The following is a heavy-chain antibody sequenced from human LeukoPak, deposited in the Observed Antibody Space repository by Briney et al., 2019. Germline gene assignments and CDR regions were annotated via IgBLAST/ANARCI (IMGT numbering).Heavy chain of an antibody. V-gene: IGHV3-7*01. CDR2: IKQDGSER. Sequence: PGGSLRLSCVASGFTFSSYWMRWVRRAPGKGLEWVANIKQDGSERNYVDSVKGRFTISRDNAKNSLYLQMNSLGAEDTAVYYCARDAVDTAMVGYSDDWGQGTLVTVSS. CDR3: ARDAVDTAMVGYSDD. J-gene: IGHJ4*02. D-gene: IGHD5-18*01. CDR1: GFTFSSYW.